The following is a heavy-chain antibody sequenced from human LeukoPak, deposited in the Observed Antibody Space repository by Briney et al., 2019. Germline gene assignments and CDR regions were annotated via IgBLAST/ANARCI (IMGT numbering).Heavy chain of an antibody. CDR2: IKQDGSEK. CDR3: ARDGYGDYVYYYYYYYMDV. V-gene: IGHV3-7*01. D-gene: IGHD4-17*01. Sequence: GGSLRLSCAASGFTFRNAWMSWVRQAPGKGLEWVANIKQDGSEKYYVDSVKGRFTISRDNAKSSLYLQMNSLRAEDTAVYYCARDGYGDYVYYYYYYYMDVWGKGTTVTISS. CDR1: GFTFRNAW. J-gene: IGHJ6*03.